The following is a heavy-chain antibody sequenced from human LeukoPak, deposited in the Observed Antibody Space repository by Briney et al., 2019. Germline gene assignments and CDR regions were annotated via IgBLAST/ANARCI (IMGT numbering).Heavy chain of an antibody. Sequence: SGGSLRLSCAASGFTFSTYEMNWVRQAPGKGLEWVSYISTSGTTMYYADSVKGRFTISRDNSKYTLSLQMNSLRAEDTAVYYCAKDNYYDSSGYYGEYFQHWGQGTLVTV. CDR2: ISTSGTTM. CDR3: AKDNYYDSSGYYGEYFQH. CDR1: GFTFSTYE. V-gene: IGHV3-48*03. D-gene: IGHD3-22*01. J-gene: IGHJ1*01.